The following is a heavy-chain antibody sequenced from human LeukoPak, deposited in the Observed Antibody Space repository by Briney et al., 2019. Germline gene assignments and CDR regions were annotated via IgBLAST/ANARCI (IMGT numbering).Heavy chain of an antibody. D-gene: IGHD3-22*01. CDR2: ISGSGGST. Sequence: GGSLRLSCAASGFTFSSYAMSWVRQAPGKGQEWVSAISGSGGSTYYADSVKGRFTISRDNSKNTLYLQMNSLRAEDTAVYYCAKVANIYYDSSSNYFDYWGQGTLVTVSS. CDR1: GFTFSSYA. V-gene: IGHV3-23*01. J-gene: IGHJ4*02. CDR3: AKVANIYYDSSSNYFDY.